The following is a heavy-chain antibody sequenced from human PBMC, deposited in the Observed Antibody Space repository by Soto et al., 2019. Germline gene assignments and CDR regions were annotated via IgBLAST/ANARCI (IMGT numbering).Heavy chain of an antibody. CDR3: ARFGGYCGGDATCNAFDI. J-gene: IGHJ3*02. D-gene: IGHD2-21*02. Sequence: GESLKISCKGSGYSFTSYWIGWVRQMPGKGLEWMGIIYPGDSDTRYSPSFQGQVTISADKSISIAYLQWSSRKASDTAMYYCARFGGYCGGDATCNAFDIGGQGTMVTVPS. V-gene: IGHV5-51*01. CDR2: IYPGDSDT. CDR1: GYSFTSYW.